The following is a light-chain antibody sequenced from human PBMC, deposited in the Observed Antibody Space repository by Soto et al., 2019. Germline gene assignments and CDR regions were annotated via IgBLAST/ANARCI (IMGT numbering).Light chain of an antibody. CDR3: QQYGSSPIT. CDR1: RTVSVN. J-gene: IGKJ5*01. CDR2: GAS. Sequence: EIVMTQSPATLSVSPGDRATLSCRASRTVSVNLAWYQQKPGQAPRLVIYGASTRATGVPARFSGSGSGTEFTLTISRVQSEDFAVYYCQQYGSSPITFGQGTRLDI. V-gene: IGKV3-15*01.